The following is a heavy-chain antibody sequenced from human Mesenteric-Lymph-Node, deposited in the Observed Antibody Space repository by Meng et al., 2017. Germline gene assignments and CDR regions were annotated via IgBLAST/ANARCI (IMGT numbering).Heavy chain of an antibody. V-gene: IGHV3-74*01. Sequence: GGSLRLSCVASGFTFSHYCMHWVRQAPGKGLVWVSRIYSDGSTTNYADSVKGRFTISRDNAKSTLYLQMNSLRAEDTAVYYCAKGGPGGSCWLGADGVWGDPWGQGTLVTVSS. CDR2: IYSDGSTT. J-gene: IGHJ5*02. CDR3: AKGGPGGSCWLGADGVWGDP. CDR1: GFTFSHYC. D-gene: IGHD6-19*01.